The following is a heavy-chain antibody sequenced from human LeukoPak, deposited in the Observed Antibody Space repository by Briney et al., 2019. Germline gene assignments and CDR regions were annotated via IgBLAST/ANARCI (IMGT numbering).Heavy chain of an antibody. CDR3: ARERIAAAGTSHY. CDR1: SFTFSSYS. D-gene: IGHD6-13*01. CDR2: ISSSGDTI. V-gene: IGHV3-48*04. J-gene: IGHJ4*02. Sequence: PGGSLRLSCAASSFTFSSYSMNWVRQAPGKGLEWVSFISSSGDTIYYADSVKGRFTISRDNAKSSLYLQMNSLRAEDTAVYYCARERIAAAGTSHYWGQGTLVTVSS.